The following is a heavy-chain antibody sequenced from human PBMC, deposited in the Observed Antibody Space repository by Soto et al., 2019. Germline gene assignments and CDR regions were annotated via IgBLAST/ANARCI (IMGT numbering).Heavy chain of an antibody. CDR2: MSVTGADT. CDR1: GFTVSSCA. D-gene: IGHD3-16*01. Sequence: EVQLVESGGGLVQPGGSLRLSCAASGFTVSSCAMNWVRQAPGKGLEWVSLMSVTGADTYYADSVKGRFTIARDNSENTRDLQRSSLRAEDTAVYYGAKDRGGRDFDYWGQGIVVTVSS. CDR3: AKDRGGRDFDY. V-gene: IGHV3-23*04. J-gene: IGHJ4*02.